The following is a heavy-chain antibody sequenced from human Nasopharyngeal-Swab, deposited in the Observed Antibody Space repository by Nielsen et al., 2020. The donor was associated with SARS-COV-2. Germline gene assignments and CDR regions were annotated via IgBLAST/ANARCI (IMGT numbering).Heavy chain of an antibody. CDR2: IYYSGST. Sequence: VRQMPGKGLEWIGSIYYSGSTYYNPSLKSRVTISVDTSKNQFSLKLSSVTAADTAVYYCARQLRIVVVVAANPAGVDYWGQGTLVTVSS. V-gene: IGHV4-39*01. D-gene: IGHD2-15*01. CDR3: ARQLRIVVVVAANPAGVDY. J-gene: IGHJ4*02.